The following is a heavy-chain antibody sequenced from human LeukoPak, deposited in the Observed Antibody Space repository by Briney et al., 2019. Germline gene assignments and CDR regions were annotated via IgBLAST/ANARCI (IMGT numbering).Heavy chain of an antibody. CDR3: ARVKYSGSYPHDY. J-gene: IGHJ4*02. CDR1: GFTFSDYY. D-gene: IGHD1-26*01. Sequence: GGSLRLSCAASGFTFSDYYMSWIRQAPGKGLEWVSYISSSGSTIYYADSVKGRFTISRDNAKNSLYLQMNSLRAEDTALYYCARVKYSGSYPHDYWGQGTLVTVSS. CDR2: ISSSGSTI. V-gene: IGHV3-11*04.